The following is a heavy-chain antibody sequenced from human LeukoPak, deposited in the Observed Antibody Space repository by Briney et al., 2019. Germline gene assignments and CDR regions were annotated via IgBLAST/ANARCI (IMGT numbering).Heavy chain of an antibody. Sequence: PGGSLRLSCAASEFIVSINYMTWVRQAPGKGLEWVASIREDGSEKTSVDSVKGRFTISRDNAKNSLHLQMDSLRAEDTAVYYCARGPTNGQAFDYWGQGTLVSVSS. J-gene: IGHJ4*02. CDR1: EFIVSINY. V-gene: IGHV3-7*01. CDR2: IREDGSEK. CDR3: ARGPTNGQAFDY. D-gene: IGHD2-8*01.